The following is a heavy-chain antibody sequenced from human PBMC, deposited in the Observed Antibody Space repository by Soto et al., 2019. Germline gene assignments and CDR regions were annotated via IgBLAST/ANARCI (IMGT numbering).Heavy chain of an antibody. V-gene: IGHV4-59*01. CDR2: IYYSGST. CDR1: GGSISSYY. J-gene: IGHJ1*01. Sequence: PSETLSLTCTVSGGSISSYYGSWIRQPPGKGLEWIGYIYYSGSTNYNPSLKSRVTISVDTSKNQFSLKLSSVTAADTAVYYCARGGIVGATTRTAVPQYFQHWGQGTLVTVSS. D-gene: IGHD1-26*01. CDR3: ARGGIVGATTRTAVPQYFQH.